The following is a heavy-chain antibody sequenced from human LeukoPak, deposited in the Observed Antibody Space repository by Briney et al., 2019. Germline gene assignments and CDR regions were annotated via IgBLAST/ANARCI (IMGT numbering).Heavy chain of an antibody. J-gene: IGHJ5*02. Sequence: SETLSLTCAVDGGSFSGYYWSWISQPPGKGLEWIGEINHSGSTNYNPSLKSRVTISVDTSKNQFSLKLSSVTAADTSVYYCARGFDYVWGSYSPLNWFDPWGQGTLVTVSS. V-gene: IGHV4-34*01. CDR2: INHSGST. CDR3: ARGFDYVWGSYSPLNWFDP. CDR1: GGSFSGYY. D-gene: IGHD3-16*01.